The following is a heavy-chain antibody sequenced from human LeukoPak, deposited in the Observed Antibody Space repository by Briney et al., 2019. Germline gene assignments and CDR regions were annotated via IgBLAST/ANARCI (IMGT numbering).Heavy chain of an antibody. Sequence: SETLSLTCTVSRGSISLYYWSWIRQPPGKGLEWIGYFYDTRSPKYNPSLERRVTISVDMSRNQFSLNLTSVTPADTAVYYCARGRGSLTYWGQGTLATVSS. J-gene: IGHJ4*02. CDR2: FYDTRSP. V-gene: IGHV4-59*01. CDR3: ARGRGSLTY. D-gene: IGHD3-10*01. CDR1: RGSISLYY.